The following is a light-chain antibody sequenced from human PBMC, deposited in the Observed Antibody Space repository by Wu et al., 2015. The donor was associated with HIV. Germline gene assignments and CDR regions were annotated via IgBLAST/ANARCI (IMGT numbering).Light chain of an antibody. J-gene: IGKJ1*01. V-gene: IGKV1-6*01. CDR1: QEIRDD. CDR2: ATS. Sequence: IQMTQSPSSLSASVGDRVIITCRASQEIRDDLSWFQQKPGRAPKLLIYATSTLHSGVPSRFSGSGSGTDFTLTISDLQSEDFATYYCLQDFSYPRTFGQGTRVGVK. CDR3: LQDFSYPRT.